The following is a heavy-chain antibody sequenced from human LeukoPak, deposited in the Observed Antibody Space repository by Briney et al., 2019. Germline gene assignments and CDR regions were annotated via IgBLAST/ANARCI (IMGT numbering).Heavy chain of an antibody. CDR1: GFTFDDYA. CDR3: ARAIVGATWDY. CDR2: INWNGGDT. V-gene: IGHV3-20*04. Sequence: GGSLRLSCAASGFTFDDYAMSWVRQAPGKGLEWVSGINWNGGDTAYADSVKGRFTISRDNAKNSLYLQMNSLRAEDTAFYYCARAIVGATWDYWGQGTLVTVSS. J-gene: IGHJ4*02. D-gene: IGHD1-26*01.